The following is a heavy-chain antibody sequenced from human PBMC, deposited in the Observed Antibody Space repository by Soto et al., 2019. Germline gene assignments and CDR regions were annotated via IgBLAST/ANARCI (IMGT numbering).Heavy chain of an antibody. J-gene: IGHJ5*02. CDR2: INAGNGNT. V-gene: IGHV1-3*01. CDR3: ARVFRGGAVTWSAP. CDR1: GYTFTSYA. Sequence: ASLKVSCKASGYTFTSYAMHWVRQAPGQRLEWMGWINAGNGNTKYSQKFQGRVTITRDTSASTAYMELSSLRSEDTAVYYCARVFRGGAVTWSAPGGKGTPVTFSS. D-gene: IGHD3-3*01.